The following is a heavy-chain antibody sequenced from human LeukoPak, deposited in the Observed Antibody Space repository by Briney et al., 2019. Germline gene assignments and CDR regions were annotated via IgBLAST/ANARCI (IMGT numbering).Heavy chain of an antibody. CDR1: GFTFSSYW. CDR3: ARDLTWFGELSLYYFHY. J-gene: IGHJ4*02. V-gene: IGHV3-74*01. Sequence: GGSLRLSCAASGFTFSSYWMHWVRQAPGKGLVWVSRINSDGSSTSYADSEKGRFTISRDNAKNTLYLQMNSLRAEDTAVYYCARDLTWFGELSLYYFHYWGQGTLVTVSS. D-gene: IGHD3-10*01. CDR2: INSDGSST.